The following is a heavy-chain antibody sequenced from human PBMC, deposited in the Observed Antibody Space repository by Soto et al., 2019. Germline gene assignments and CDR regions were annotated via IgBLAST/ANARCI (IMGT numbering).Heavy chain of an antibody. J-gene: IGHJ5*02. V-gene: IGHV4-59*01. CDR1: GGSISSYY. CDR2: IYYSGST. D-gene: IGHD2-8*01. Sequence: QVQLQESGPGLVKPSETLSLTCTVSGGSISSYYWSWIRQPPGKGLEWIGYIYYSGSTNYNPSLQSRVPISVDTSKNQCSLKLSSVTAADTAVYYCARYQMLYAISGGWFDPWGQGTLVTVSS. CDR3: ARYQMLYAISGGWFDP.